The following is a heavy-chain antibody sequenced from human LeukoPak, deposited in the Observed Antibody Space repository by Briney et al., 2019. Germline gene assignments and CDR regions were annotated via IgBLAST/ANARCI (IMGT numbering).Heavy chain of an antibody. D-gene: IGHD6-19*01. CDR2: IYYSGST. CDR3: TRQYSSGRGDFDY. J-gene: IGHJ4*02. V-gene: IGHV4-39*01. Sequence: KPSETLSLTCTVSGGSISSSSYYWGWIRQPPGKGLEWIGSIYYSGSTYYSPSLKSRITISVDTSKNQFSLKMSSVTAADTALYYCTRQYSSGRGDFDYWGQGTLVTVSS. CDR1: GGSISSSSYY.